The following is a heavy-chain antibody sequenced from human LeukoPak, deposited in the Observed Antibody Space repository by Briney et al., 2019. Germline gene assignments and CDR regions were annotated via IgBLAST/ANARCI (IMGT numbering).Heavy chain of an antibody. CDR3: ARDNGNDRNWFDP. CDR2: MTPNSGNT. J-gene: IGHJ5*02. V-gene: IGHV1-8*01. CDR1: GYTFTNND. Sequence: ASVKVSCKASGYTFTNNDINWVRQAPGQGLEWMGWMTPNSGNTGYAQKFQGRVTMTRDTSISTAYMELSSLTSEDTAVHYCARDNGNDRNWFDPWGQGTLVTVSS. D-gene: IGHD2-8*01.